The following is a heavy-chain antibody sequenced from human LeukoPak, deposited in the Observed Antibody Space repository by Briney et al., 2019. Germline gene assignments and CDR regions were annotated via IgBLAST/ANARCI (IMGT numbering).Heavy chain of an antibody. CDR3: ARGTRYDPGQFDL. Sequence: SETLSLTCTVSGGSISSYYWSWIRQPPGKGLEWIGYIYYSGSTNYNPSLKSRVTISVDTSKNQFSLKLGSVTAADTAVYYCARGTRYDPGQFDLWGRGTLVTVSS. CDR1: GGSISSYY. J-gene: IGHJ2*01. V-gene: IGHV4-59*01. CDR2: IYYSGST. D-gene: IGHD2-2*01.